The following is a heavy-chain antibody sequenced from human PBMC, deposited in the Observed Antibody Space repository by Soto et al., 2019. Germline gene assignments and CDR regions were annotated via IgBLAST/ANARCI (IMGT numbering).Heavy chain of an antibody. CDR3: AREVTTQNDG. D-gene: IGHD4-4*01. CDR2: ISSGSSYT. J-gene: IGHJ4*02. V-gene: IGHV3-11*06. Sequence: GGSLRLSCAASGFTFGDDYMSWIRQAPGKGLEWVSYISSGSSYTNYADSVKGRFTISRDNAKNSLYLQMNSLRAEDTAVYYCAREVTTQNDGWGQGTLVTVSS. CDR1: GFTFGDDY.